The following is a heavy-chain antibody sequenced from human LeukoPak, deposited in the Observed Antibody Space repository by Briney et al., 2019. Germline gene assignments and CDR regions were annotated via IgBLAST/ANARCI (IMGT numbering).Heavy chain of an antibody. J-gene: IGHJ5*02. D-gene: IGHD7-27*01. Sequence: GGSLRLSCVASGFTFNSYWMSWVRQAPGKGLEWVATIDQRGGDKFSVDSVKGRFIISRDNAKNSVYLQMNFLTVEDTAVYYCARSSLGWFDHWGQGTLVTVSS. CDR2: IDQRGGDK. V-gene: IGHV3-7*01. CDR1: GFTFNSYW. CDR3: ARSSLGWFDH.